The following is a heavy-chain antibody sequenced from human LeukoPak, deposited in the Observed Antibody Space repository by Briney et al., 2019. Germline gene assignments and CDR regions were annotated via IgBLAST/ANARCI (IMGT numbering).Heavy chain of an antibody. CDR3: ARDGLPAAADY. CDR1: GFTFSNYA. Sequence: GGSLRLSCAATGFTFSNYAIHWGRQAPGKGLEWVAFISDDGSRQHYADSVKGRFTISRDNSKNTLNLQMNSLRVEDTAVYFCARDGLPAAADYWGQGTLVTVSS. V-gene: IGHV3-30-3*01. CDR2: ISDDGSRQ. D-gene: IGHD2-2*01. J-gene: IGHJ4*02.